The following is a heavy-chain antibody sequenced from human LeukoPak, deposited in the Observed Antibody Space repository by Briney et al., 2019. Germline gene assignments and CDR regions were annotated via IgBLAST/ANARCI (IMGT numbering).Heavy chain of an antibody. V-gene: IGHV3-23*01. Sequence: PGGSLRLSCAASGFTFSSYGMSWVRQAPGKGLEWVSAISGSGGSTYYADSVKGRFTISRDNSKNTLYLQMNSLRAEDTAVYYCAKVELSIGATDYWGQGTLVTVSS. CDR2: ISGSGGST. J-gene: IGHJ4*02. D-gene: IGHD1-26*01. CDR3: AKVELSIGATDY. CDR1: GFTFSSYG.